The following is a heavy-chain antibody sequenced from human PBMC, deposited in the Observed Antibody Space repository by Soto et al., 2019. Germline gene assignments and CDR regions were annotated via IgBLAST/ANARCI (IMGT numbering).Heavy chain of an antibody. J-gene: IGHJ6*02. CDR1: GGTFSSYA. Sequence: GASVKVSCKASGGTFSSYAISWVRQAPGQGLEWMGWIIPIFGTSNYAQKFQGRVTITADESTSTAYMELSSLRSEDTAVYYCASRSVVVPAAITGLYYYYYYGMDVWGQGTTVTVSS. CDR2: IIPIFGTS. CDR3: ASRSVVVPAAITGLYYYYYYGMDV. D-gene: IGHD2-2*02. V-gene: IGHV1-69*13.